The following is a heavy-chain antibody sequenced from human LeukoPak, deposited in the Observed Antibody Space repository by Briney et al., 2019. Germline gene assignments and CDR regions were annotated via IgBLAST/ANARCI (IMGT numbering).Heavy chain of an antibody. CDR3: ARERGSQQLPDAFDI. CDR2: IYTSGST. Sequence: SQTLSLTCTVSGGSISSGSYYWSWIRQPAGKGLEWIGRIYTSGSTNYNPSLKSRVTISVDTSKNQFSLKLSSVTAADTAVYYCARERGSQQLPDAFDIWGQGTMVTVSS. J-gene: IGHJ3*02. D-gene: IGHD1-26*01. CDR1: GGSISSGSYY. V-gene: IGHV4-61*02.